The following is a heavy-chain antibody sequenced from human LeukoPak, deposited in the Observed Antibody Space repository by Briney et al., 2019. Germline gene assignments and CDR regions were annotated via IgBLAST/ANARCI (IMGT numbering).Heavy chain of an antibody. D-gene: IGHD2-15*01. V-gene: IGHV4-59*01. CDR2: VFYTGRT. J-gene: IGHJ5*02. CDR3: ARGVVVVADAPEWFDP. CDR1: GVSISSDY. Sequence: PSETLSLTCSVSGVSISSDYWNWIRQPPGKGLEWIGYVFYTGRTNYNPSFKSRVTMSVDPSKSQFSLKLTSVTAADTAVYFCARGVVVVADAPEWFDPWGQGTLVIVSP.